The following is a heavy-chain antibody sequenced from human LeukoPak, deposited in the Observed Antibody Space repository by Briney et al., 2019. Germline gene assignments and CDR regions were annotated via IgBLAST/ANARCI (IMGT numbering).Heavy chain of an antibody. CDR2: IYPRDGST. Sequence: GASVTVSCMASGYTFTSNSILWVRPAPGQGLEWMGMIYPRDGSTSYAQKFQGRVTVTRDTSMSTVHMELSGLRSEDTAVYYCARDQEGFDYWGQGTLVTVSS. CDR3: ARDQEGFDY. J-gene: IGHJ4*02. V-gene: IGHV1-46*01. CDR1: GYTFTSNS.